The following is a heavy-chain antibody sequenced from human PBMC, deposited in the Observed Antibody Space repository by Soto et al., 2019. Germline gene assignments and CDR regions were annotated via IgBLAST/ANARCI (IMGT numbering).Heavy chain of an antibody. CDR1: GFSFSTSGAG. Sequence: QITVKESGPTLVTPTQTLTLTCTFSGFSFSTSGAGVGWIRQPPGKALEWLALIFWNDDKRYTPSLNSRLTITTDTSTNQVVLTMSNLDPVDTATYFCAHRRGASTTGGAFDIWGLGTKVTVSS. V-gene: IGHV2-5*01. CDR2: IFWNDDK. CDR3: AHRRGASTTGGAFDI. J-gene: IGHJ3*02. D-gene: IGHD1-1*01.